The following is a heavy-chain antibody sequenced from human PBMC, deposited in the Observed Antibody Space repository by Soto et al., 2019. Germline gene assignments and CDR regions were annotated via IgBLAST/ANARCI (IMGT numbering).Heavy chain of an antibody. D-gene: IGHD2-21*02. V-gene: IGHV3-74*01. CDR3: ARESGDWPLNWFDP. CDR1: GFNFTNHW. CDR2: ITSDGKSK. Sequence: GGSLRLSCAASGFNFTNHWMHWVRQAPGKGLVWVSRITSDGKSKAYAESVKGRFAISRDNAKNTVYLQMNGLTVEDTAVYYCARESGDWPLNWFDPWGQGTMVTVSS. J-gene: IGHJ5*02.